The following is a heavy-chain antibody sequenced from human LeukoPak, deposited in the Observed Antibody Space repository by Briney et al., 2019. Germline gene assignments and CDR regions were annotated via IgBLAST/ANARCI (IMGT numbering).Heavy chain of an antibody. Sequence: PGGSLRLSCAASGFTVSSNYMSWVRQAPGKGLEWIGSIFYSGSTDSNPSLKGRVTISVDASKNQFSLKLSSVTAADTAMYFCARHYDSSAYWYYFGYWGQGTLVTVSS. CDR1: GFTVSSNY. V-gene: IGHV4-59*08. CDR2: IFYSGST. J-gene: IGHJ4*02. CDR3: ARHYDSSAYWYYFGY. D-gene: IGHD3-22*01.